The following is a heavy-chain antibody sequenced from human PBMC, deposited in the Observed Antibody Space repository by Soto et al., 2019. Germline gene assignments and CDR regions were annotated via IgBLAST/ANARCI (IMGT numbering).Heavy chain of an antibody. CDR2: IYYSGST. J-gene: IGHJ6*02. V-gene: IGHV4-59*01. CDR3: ARVPQRYCSGGSCYSDYYGMDV. CDR1: GGSISSYY. D-gene: IGHD2-15*01. Sequence: QVQLQESGPGLVKPSETLSLTCTVSGGSISSYYWSWIRQPPGKGLEWIGYIYYSGSTNYNPSLKSRVTISVDTSKIQFSLKLSSVTAADTAVYYCARVPQRYCSGGSCYSDYYGMDVWGQGTTVTVSS.